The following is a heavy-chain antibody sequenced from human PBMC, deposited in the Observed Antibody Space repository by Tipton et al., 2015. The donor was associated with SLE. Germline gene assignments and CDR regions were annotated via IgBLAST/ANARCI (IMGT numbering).Heavy chain of an antibody. D-gene: IGHD2-8*02. J-gene: IGHJ3*02. Sequence: TLSLTCTVSGGSITSSSYYWGWIRQPPGKGLEWIGNIYYSGNTYYNPSLKSRVIISLDTSRNHFSLKLTSVTAADTAVYFCARDRDIVLEPVPIPPAFDIWGQGTTVTVS. V-gene: IGHV4-39*07. CDR2: IYYSGNT. CDR3: ARDRDIVLEPVPIPPAFDI. CDR1: GGSITSSSYY.